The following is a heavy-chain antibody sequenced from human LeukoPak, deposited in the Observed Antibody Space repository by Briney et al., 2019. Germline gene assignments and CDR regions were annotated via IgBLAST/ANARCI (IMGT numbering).Heavy chain of an antibody. CDR3: ARERTSGWDAFDC. Sequence: GGSLSLFCAASGFTFSSFWMHWVRQAPGKGLVWVSRIKSVGSSTSYADSVKGRLTISRDNAKYTLYLQMNSLRAEDTAVYYCARERTSGWDAFDCCGQGTLVTVSS. V-gene: IGHV3-74*01. CDR1: GFTFSSFW. CDR2: IKSVGSST. J-gene: IGHJ4*02. D-gene: IGHD6-19*01.